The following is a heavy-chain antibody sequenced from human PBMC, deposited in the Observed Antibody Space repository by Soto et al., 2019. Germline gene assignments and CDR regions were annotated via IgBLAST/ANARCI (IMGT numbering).Heavy chain of an antibody. CDR1: GGSISSSY. CDR3: ARACSSTSCYDVFDY. V-gene: IGHV4-4*07. D-gene: IGHD2-2*01. J-gene: IGHJ4*02. Sequence: QVQLQESGPGLVKPSETLSLTCTVSGGSISSSYWSRIRQPAGKGLEWIGRIYASGSTNYNPSLKSRVTMSVDTSKTQFSLKLRSVTAADTAVYYCARACSSTSCYDVFDYWGQGTLVTVSS. CDR2: IYASGST.